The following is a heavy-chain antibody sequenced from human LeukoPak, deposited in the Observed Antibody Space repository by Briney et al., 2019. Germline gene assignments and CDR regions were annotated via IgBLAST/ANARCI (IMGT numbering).Heavy chain of an antibody. Sequence: SQTPSLTCTVSGGSISSYYWSWIRQPPGKGLEWIGYIHYTGSTNYNPSLKSRVAISLDTSKNQFSLQLSSVTAADTAVYYCAREVFGVVIQWRWFDPWGQGTLVTVSS. V-gene: IGHV4-59*12. CDR2: IHYTGST. J-gene: IGHJ5*02. D-gene: IGHD3-3*01. CDR1: GGSISSYY. CDR3: AREVFGVVIQWRWFDP.